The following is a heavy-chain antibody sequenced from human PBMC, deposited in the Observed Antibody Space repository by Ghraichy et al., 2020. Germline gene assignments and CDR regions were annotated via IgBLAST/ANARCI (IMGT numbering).Heavy chain of an antibody. CDR3: ARGKLLIFGIRGRSWFDP. V-gene: IGHV4-34*01. CDR2: INHSGST. D-gene: IGHD3-3*01. CDR1: GGSFSGYY. Sequence: SETLSLTCAVYGGSFSGYYWSWIRQPPGKGLEWIGEINHSGSTNYNPSLKSRVTISVDTSKNQFSLKLSSVTAADTAVYYCARGKLLIFGIRGRSWFDPWGQGTLVTVSS. J-gene: IGHJ5*02.